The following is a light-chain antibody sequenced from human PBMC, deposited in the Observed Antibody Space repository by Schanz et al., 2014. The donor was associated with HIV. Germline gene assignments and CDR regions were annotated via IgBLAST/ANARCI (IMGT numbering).Light chain of an antibody. V-gene: IGKV4-1*01. CDR1: QSVLYKSNNESY. J-gene: IGKJ1*01. CDR2: WAS. CDR3: QQYYSTPRT. Sequence: DIVMTQSPDSLAVSLGERATINCKSSQSVLYKSNNESYLAWYQQKPGQPPKLLIYWASTRESGVPDRFSGSGSGTDFTLTISSLQAEDVAVYYCQQYYSTPRTFGQGTKVEIK.